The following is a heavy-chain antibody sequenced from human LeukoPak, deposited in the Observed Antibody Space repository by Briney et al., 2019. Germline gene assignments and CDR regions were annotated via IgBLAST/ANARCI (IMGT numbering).Heavy chain of an antibody. D-gene: IGHD3-3*02. Sequence: SETLSLTCNVSGASISGYYCSWIRQPPGKGLEWIGYIYYSGTNTYNPSLKSRVTMSVDTSKNQFSLRLSSVTAADTAVYYCARHAPGHLDFLWGQGTLVTVSS. CDR3: ARHAPGHLDFL. V-gene: IGHV4-59*08. CDR2: IYYSGTN. J-gene: IGHJ4*02. CDR1: GASISGYY.